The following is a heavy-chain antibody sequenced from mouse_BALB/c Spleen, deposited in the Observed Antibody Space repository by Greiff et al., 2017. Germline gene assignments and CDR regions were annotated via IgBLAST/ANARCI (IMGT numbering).Heavy chain of an antibody. CDR3: ARTNYYGSSYWFAY. J-gene: IGHJ3*01. CDR2: IRNKANGYTT. Sequence: EVQLVESGGGLVQPGGSLRLSCATSGFTFTDYYMSWVRQPPGKALEWLGFIRNKANGYTTEYSASVKGRFTISRDNSQSILYLQMNTLRAEDSATYYCARTNYYGSSYWFAYWGQGTLVTVSA. D-gene: IGHD1-1*01. V-gene: IGHV7-3*02. CDR1: GFTFTDYY.